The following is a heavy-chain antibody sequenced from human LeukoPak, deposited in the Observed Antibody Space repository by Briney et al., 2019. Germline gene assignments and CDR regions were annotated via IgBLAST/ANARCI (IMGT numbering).Heavy chain of an antibody. J-gene: IGHJ6*03. CDR2: LIPIFALA. CDR3: ARAECSTTNCHTRIRNYYMDV. V-gene: IGHV1-69*13. CDR1: GGTFSTHA. D-gene: IGHD2-2*01. Sequence: ASVKVSCKASGGTFSTHAISWVRQAPGQGLEWMGGLIPIFALANYAQKFQGRLTITADEYTNTAYLELSSLRFEDTAVYYCARAECSTTNCHTRIRNYYMDVWGTGTPVTVSS.